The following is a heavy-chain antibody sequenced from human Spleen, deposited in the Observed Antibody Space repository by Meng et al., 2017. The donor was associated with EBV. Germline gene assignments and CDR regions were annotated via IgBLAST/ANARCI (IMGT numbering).Heavy chain of an antibody. D-gene: IGHD3-10*01. CDR1: GYSFTNSG. V-gene: IGHV1-18*01. CDR3: ASESGRGYTPDY. Sequence: QVQLAQAGGEVKKPGASVKVSCKASGYSFTNSGISWVRQAPGQGLEWMGWISNYNGHTKYAQKFQGRVTMTTDTSTSTAYMEVRSLRSEDTAVYYCASESGRGYTPDYWGQGTLVTVSS. J-gene: IGHJ4*02. CDR2: ISNYNGHT.